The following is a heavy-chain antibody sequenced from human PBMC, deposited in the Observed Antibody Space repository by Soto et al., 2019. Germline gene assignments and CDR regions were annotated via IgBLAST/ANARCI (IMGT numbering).Heavy chain of an antibody. D-gene: IGHD2-2*01. CDR1: GYTLTELS. CDR3: ATGYCSSTSCLDAFDI. Sequence: ASVKVSCKVSGYTLTELSMHWVRQAPGKGLEWMGGFDPEDGETIYAQKFQGRVTMTEDTSTDTAYMELSSLRSEDTAVYYCATGYCSSTSCLDAFDIWGQGTMVTV. J-gene: IGHJ3*02. CDR2: FDPEDGET. V-gene: IGHV1-24*01.